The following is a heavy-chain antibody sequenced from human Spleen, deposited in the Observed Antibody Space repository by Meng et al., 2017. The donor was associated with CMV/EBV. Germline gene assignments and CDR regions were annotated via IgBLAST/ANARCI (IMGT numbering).Heavy chain of an antibody. CDR2: ISGNTGFI. CDR1: GFTFDDFA. D-gene: IGHD3-10*01. V-gene: IGHV3-9*01. CDR3: AKDIFPGPSSRGMDV. Sequence: SLKISCTASGFTFDDFAMHWVRQTPGEGLEWVSGISGNTGFIGYADSVKGRFTISRDNAKNSLYLQMNSLRAEDTALYFCAKDIFPGPSSRGMDVWGQGTTVTVSS. J-gene: IGHJ6*02.